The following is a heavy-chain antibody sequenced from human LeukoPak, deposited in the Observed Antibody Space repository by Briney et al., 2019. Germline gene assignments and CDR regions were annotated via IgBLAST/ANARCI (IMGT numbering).Heavy chain of an antibody. CDR3: AKAAHIVVVTADFDY. CDR1: GFTFSSYA. D-gene: IGHD2-21*02. J-gene: IGHJ4*02. Sequence: PGGSLRLSCAASGFTFSSYAMSWVRQAPGKGLEWVSAISGSGGSTYYANSVKGRFTISRDNSKNTLYLQMNSLRAEDTAVYYCAKAAHIVVVTADFDYWGQGTLVTVSS. V-gene: IGHV3-23*01. CDR2: ISGSGGST.